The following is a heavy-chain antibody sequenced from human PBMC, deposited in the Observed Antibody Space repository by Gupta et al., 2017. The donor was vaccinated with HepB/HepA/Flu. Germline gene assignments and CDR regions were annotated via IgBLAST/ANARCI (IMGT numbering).Heavy chain of an antibody. V-gene: IGHV3-21*01. Sequence: EVQLVESGGGLVKPGGSLRPSCAASGFTFSSYSMNCVRQAPGKGLEWVSSISSSSSYIYYADSVKGRFTISRDNAKNSLYLQMNSLRAEDTAVYYCARVVVPAAIQPRTFDYWGQGTLVTVSS. D-gene: IGHD2-2*01. CDR1: GFTFSSYS. J-gene: IGHJ4*02. CDR2: ISSSSSYI. CDR3: ARVVVPAAIQPRTFDY.